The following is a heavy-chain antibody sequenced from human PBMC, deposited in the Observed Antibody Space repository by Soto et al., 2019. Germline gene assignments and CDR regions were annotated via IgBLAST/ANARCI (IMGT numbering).Heavy chain of an antibody. Sequence: SETLSLTCTVSGGSISSSSYFWGWIRQPPGKGLEWIGSIYYSGSTYYNPSLKSRVTVSVDTSKNQFSLKLSPVTAADTAVYYCARHPSDFWFDPWGQGTLVTVSS. V-gene: IGHV4-39*01. CDR3: ARHPSDFWFDP. D-gene: IGHD2-21*02. CDR2: IYYSGST. J-gene: IGHJ5*02. CDR1: GGSISSSSYF.